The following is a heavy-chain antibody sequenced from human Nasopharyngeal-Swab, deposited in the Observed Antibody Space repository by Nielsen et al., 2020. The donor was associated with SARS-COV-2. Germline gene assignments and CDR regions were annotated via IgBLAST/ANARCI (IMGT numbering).Heavy chain of an antibody. CDR3: ARAYDILTGYYADV. D-gene: IGHD3-9*01. CDR1: GGSISSSSYY. V-gene: IGHV4-39*07. CDR2: IYYSGST. Sequence: SETLSLTCTVSGGSISSSSYYWGWIRQPPGKGLEWIGSIYYSGSTYYNPSLKSRVTISVDTSKNQFSLKLSSVTAADTAVYYCARAYDILTGYYADVWGQGTTVTVSS. J-gene: IGHJ6*02.